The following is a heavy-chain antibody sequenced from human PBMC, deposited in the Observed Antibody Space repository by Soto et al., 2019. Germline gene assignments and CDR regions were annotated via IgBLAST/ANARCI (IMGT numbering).Heavy chain of an antibody. Sequence: QVQLVESGGGVVQPGGSLRLSCKASGFTFSSYAIHWVRQAPGKGLEWVSAISPDGLNKHSAESVRGRFVISRDNSKNMVHLEMNRLRLEDTAVYFCARRLTTTGSALGYWGQGSLVNVSS. V-gene: IGHV3-30*09. CDR1: GFTFSSYA. CDR3: ARRLTTTGSALGY. CDR2: ISPDGLNK. D-gene: IGHD2-15*01. J-gene: IGHJ4*02.